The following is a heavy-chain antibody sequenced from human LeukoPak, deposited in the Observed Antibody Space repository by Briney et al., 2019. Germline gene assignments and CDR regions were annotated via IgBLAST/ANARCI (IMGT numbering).Heavy chain of an antibody. Sequence: GGSLRLSCAASGFTFSSYAMSWVRQAPGKGLEWVSAISGSGGSTYYADSVKGRFTISRDNSKNTLYLQMNSLRAEDTAVYYCAREFEEYSYGYTDYWGQGTLVTVSS. J-gene: IGHJ4*02. V-gene: IGHV3-23*01. CDR1: GFTFSSYA. D-gene: IGHD5-18*01. CDR3: AREFEEYSYGYTDY. CDR2: ISGSGGST.